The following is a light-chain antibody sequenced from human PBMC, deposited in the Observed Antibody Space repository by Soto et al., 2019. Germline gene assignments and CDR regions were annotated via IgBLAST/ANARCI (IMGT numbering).Light chain of an antibody. V-gene: IGKV1-39*01. CDR1: QRITTY. CDR3: QQTYSTPYT. J-gene: IGKJ2*01. CDR2: TSG. Sequence: IHKTQSPSSLSASVRDRITVTCRASQRITTYVNWYQLKPGEAPKLLISTSGTLQRGVPSRFSGSGSGTDFTLTITRLQPADFATYFCQQTYSTPYTFGQGTKLEIK.